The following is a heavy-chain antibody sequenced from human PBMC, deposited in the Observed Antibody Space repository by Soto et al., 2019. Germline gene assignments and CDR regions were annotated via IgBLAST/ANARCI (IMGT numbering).Heavy chain of an antibody. CDR1: GCSFSTHG. J-gene: IGHJ6*02. CDR3: AKDLKASGGHSGTLNYYYGMDV. V-gene: IGHV3-30*18. D-gene: IGHD3-10*01. CDR2: ISYDGFIK. Sequence: QVQLVESGGGVVQPGRSLRLSCASSGCSFSTHGMQWVRQAPGKGLEWVAIISYDGFIKYSADDVKGRFTISRDNSKNTLFLQMDSLRAEDSAVYYCAKDLKASGGHSGTLNYYYGMDVWGQGTTVIVSS.